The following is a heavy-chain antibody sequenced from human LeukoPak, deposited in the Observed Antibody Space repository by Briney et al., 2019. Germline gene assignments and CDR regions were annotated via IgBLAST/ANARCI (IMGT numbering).Heavy chain of an antibody. V-gene: IGHV1-3*01. J-gene: IGHJ4*02. D-gene: IGHD2-2*01. CDR1: GYTFTSYA. Sequence: ASVKVSCKASGYTFTSYAMHWVRQAPGQRLEWMGWINAGNGNTKYSQKFQGRVTITRDTSASTAYMELSSLRSEGTAAYYCARALGIVVVPAGYWGQGTLVTVSS. CDR3: ARALGIVVVPAGY. CDR2: INAGNGNT.